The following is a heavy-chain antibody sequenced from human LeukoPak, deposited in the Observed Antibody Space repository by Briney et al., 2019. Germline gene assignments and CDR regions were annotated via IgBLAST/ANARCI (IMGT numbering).Heavy chain of an antibody. CDR3: AKEARLYCSSTSCQESWFDP. CDR1: GFTFSSYA. V-gene: IGHV3-23*01. J-gene: IGHJ5*02. D-gene: IGHD2-2*01. CDR2: ISGSGGST. Sequence: PGASLRLSCAASGFTFSSYAMSWDRQAPGKGLEWVSAISGSGGSTYYADSVKGRFTISRDNSKNTLYLQMNSLRAEDTAVYYCAKEARLYCSSTSCQESWFDPWGQGTLVTVSS.